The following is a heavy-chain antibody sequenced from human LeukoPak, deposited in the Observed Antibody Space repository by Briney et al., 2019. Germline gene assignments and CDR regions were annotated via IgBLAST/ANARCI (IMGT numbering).Heavy chain of an antibody. CDR2: ISSSSSYI. D-gene: IGHD3-10*01. CDR1: GFTFSSYS. Sequence: PGGSLRLSCAASGFTFSSYSMNWVRQAPGKGLEWVSSISSSSSYIYYADSVKGRFTISRDNAKNSLYLQMNSLRAEDTAVYYCARGFQCYYGSGSYWGQGTLVTVSS. CDR3: ARGFQCYYGSGSY. J-gene: IGHJ4*02. V-gene: IGHV3-21*01.